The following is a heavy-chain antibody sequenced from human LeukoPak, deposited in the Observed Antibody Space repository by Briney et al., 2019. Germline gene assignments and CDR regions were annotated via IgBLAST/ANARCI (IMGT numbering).Heavy chain of an antibody. CDR1: GGSVTSGGYS. D-gene: IGHD5-18*01. Sequence: PSETLSLTCTVSGGSVTSGGYSWTWIRQPPGKGLEWIGYIYHSGSTYYNPSLKSRLTISVDRSKNQISLKLSSVTAADTAVYFCARQGYTYADDFWGQGTRVTVSS. CDR2: IYHSGST. CDR3: ARQGYTYADDF. J-gene: IGHJ4*02. V-gene: IGHV4-30-2*01.